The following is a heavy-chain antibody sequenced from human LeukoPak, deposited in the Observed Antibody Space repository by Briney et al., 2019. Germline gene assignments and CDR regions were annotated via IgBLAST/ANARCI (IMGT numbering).Heavy chain of an antibody. CDR2: IIPILGIA. CDR1: GGTFSSYT. D-gene: IGHD2-15*01. J-gene: IGHJ5*02. V-gene: IGHV1-69*04. CDR3: AREGIVVVVAATRGHWFDP. Sequence: ASVKVSCKASGGTFSSYTISWVRQAPGQGLEWMGRIIPILGIANYAQKFQGRVTITADKSTSTAYMELSSLRSEDTAVYYCAREGIVVVVAATRGHWFDPWGQGTLVTVSS.